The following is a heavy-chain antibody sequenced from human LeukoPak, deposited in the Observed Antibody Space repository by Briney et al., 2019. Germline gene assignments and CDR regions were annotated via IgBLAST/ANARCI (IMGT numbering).Heavy chain of an antibody. V-gene: IGHV1-18*01. Sequence: ASVKVSCKASGYTFTSYGISWVRQAPGQGLEWMGWISAYNGNTNYAQKLQGRLTMTTDTYTSTAYMELRSLRSDDTAVYYCARGSQIAAAGIFHYWPQGTLVTVSS. CDR2: ISAYNGNT. CDR3: ARGSQIAAAGIFHY. CDR1: GYTFTSYG. D-gene: IGHD6-13*01. J-gene: IGHJ4*02.